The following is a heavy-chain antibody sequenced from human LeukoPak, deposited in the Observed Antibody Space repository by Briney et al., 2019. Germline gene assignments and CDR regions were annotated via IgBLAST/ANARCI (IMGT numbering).Heavy chain of an antibody. Sequence: ASVKVSCKASGYTFSGYYMHWVRQAPGQGLEWMGWINPNSGGTNYAQKFQGGVTMTRDTSITTAYMELTRLRSDDTAVYYCARNLKPYYFDYWGQGTLVTVSS. V-gene: IGHV1-2*02. CDR2: INPNSGGT. CDR3: ARNLKPYYFDY. CDR1: GYTFSGYY. J-gene: IGHJ4*02.